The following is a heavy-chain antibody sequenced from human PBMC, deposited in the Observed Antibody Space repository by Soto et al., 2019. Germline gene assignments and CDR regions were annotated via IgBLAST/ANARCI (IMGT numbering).Heavy chain of an antibody. CDR1: GFTFNSYW. CDR2: INGDGSTT. Sequence: PGGSLRLSCAASGFTFNSYWIHWVRQAPGEGLVWVSRINGDGSTTNYADSVKGRFTIYRDNTRNSLYLQANSLRAEDTAMYFCAKLLNGVTALDYWGQGSQVTVSS. D-gene: IGHD2-21*02. V-gene: IGHV3-74*01. CDR3: AKLLNGVTALDY. J-gene: IGHJ4*02.